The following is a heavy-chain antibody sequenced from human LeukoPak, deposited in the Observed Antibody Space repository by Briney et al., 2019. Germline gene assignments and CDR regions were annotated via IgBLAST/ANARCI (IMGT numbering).Heavy chain of an antibody. V-gene: IGHV4-31*03. CDR1: GGSISSGGYY. CDR2: IYYSECT. D-gene: IGHD3-22*01. J-gene: IGHJ4*02. CDR3: ARSDNSCYLLDN. Sequence: SETLSLTCTVSGGSISSGGYYWSWIRQHPGKGLGWIGYIYYSECTYYTPSLKSRFTISVDTSKNQFFLKLSSVTAADTAVYYCARSDNSCYLLDNWGQGTLVTVSS.